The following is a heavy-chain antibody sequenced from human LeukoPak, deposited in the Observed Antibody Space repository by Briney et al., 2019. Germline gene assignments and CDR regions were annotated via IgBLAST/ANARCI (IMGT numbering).Heavy chain of an antibody. Sequence: GGSLRLSCAASGFTFSSYAMSWVRQAPGKGLEWVSAIIGSGSSTYYADSVKGRLTISRDNSKNTLFLQMNSLRVEDTAVYYCASRAGYSYGYYYWGQGTLVTVSS. J-gene: IGHJ4*02. CDR2: IIGSGSST. D-gene: IGHD5-18*01. V-gene: IGHV3-23*01. CDR1: GFTFSSYA. CDR3: ASRAGYSYGYYY.